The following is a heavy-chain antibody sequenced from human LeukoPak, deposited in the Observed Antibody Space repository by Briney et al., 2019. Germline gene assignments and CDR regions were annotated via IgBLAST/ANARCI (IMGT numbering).Heavy chain of an antibody. J-gene: IGHJ6*03. CDR1: GYTFTSYY. CDR3: ARDGEGSSWYYYYYYMDV. D-gene: IGHD6-13*01. Sequence: GASVKVSCKASGYTFTSYYMHWVRQAPGQGLEWMGIINPSGGSTSYARKFQGRVTMTRDTSTSTVYMELSSLRSEDTAVYYCARDGEGSSWYYYYYYMDVWGKGTTVTVSS. CDR2: INPSGGST. V-gene: IGHV1-46*01.